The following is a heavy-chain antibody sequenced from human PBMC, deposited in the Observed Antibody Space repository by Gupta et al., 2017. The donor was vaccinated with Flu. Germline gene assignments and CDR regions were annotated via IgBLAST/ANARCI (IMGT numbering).Heavy chain of an antibody. J-gene: IGHJ4*02. D-gene: IGHD6-6*01. CDR2: IYWNDDK. Sequence: QITLKESGPTLVKPTQTLTLTCTFSGFSLSTSGVGVGWIRQPPGKALEWLALIYWNDDKRYSPSLKSRLTITKDTSKNQVVLTMTNMDPVDTATYYCAHSRPEYSSSDPQGRRYYFDYWGQGTLVTVSS. V-gene: IGHV2-5*01. CDR3: AHSRPEYSSSDPQGRRYYFDY. CDR1: GFSLSTSGVG.